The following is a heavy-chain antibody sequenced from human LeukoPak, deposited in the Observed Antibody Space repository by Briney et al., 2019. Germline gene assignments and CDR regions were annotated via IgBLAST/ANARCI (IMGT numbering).Heavy chain of an antibody. D-gene: IGHD2-2*01. Sequence: SETLSLTCTVSGGSISGYYWTWIRQPPGKGLEWIGYIYYSGSTNYNLSLKSRVTISVNTSKNQFSLKLSSVTAADTAVYYCARVYCTSTSCYEVYWGQGTLVTVSS. CDR2: IYYSGST. J-gene: IGHJ4*02. CDR3: ARVYCTSTSCYEVY. CDR1: GGSISGYY. V-gene: IGHV4-59*01.